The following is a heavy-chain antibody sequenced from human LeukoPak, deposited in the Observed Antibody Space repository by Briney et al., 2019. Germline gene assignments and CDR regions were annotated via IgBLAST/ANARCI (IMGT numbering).Heavy chain of an antibody. CDR3: ARGLSAGSYNGGDY. D-gene: IGHD1-26*01. CDR1: GFTFSSYA. Sequence: GGSLRLSCAASGFTFSSYAMHWVRQAPGKGLEWVAVITYDGSNKYYADSVKGRFTISRDNSENTLYLQMDSLRAEDTAVYYCARGLSAGSYNGGDYWGQGTLVTVSS. J-gene: IGHJ4*02. V-gene: IGHV3-30*04. CDR2: ITYDGSNK.